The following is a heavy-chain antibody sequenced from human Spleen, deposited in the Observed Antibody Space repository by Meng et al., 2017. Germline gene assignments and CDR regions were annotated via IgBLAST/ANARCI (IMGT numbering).Heavy chain of an antibody. D-gene: IGHD6-19*01. V-gene: IGHV4-39*01. CDR3: VRSSGWVRTGFDP. J-gene: IGHJ5*02. CDR1: GGPSSTRGDY. Sequence: QPQLQESGPGRVKPSEALALAGSVSGGPSSTRGDYWGWIRQPPGKGLEWIGSIGHSGITYYTPSLKSRVTVSIDTSKSQFSLKLTSVTATDTAVYYCVRSSGWVRTGFDPWGQGTLVTVSS. CDR2: IGHSGIT.